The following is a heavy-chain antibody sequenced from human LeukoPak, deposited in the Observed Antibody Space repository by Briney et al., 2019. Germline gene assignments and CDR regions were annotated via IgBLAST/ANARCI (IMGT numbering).Heavy chain of an antibody. V-gene: IGHV3-30*18. CDR1: GFTFSSYG. J-gene: IGHJ4*02. Sequence: GGSLRLSCAASGFTFSSYGMHWVRQAPGKGLEWVAVISYDGSNKYYADSVKGRFTIFRDNSKNTLYLQMNSLRAGDTAVYYCAKGSQFIAVAGSFDYWGQGTLVTVSS. D-gene: IGHD6-19*01. CDR2: ISYDGSNK. CDR3: AKGSQFIAVAGSFDY.